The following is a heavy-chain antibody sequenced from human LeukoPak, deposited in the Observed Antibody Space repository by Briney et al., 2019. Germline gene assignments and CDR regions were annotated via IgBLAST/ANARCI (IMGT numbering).Heavy chain of an antibody. J-gene: IGHJ4*02. V-gene: IGHV4-59*08. CDR1: DGSISNYF. Sequence: PSETLSLTCTVPDGSISNYFWSWIRQPPGKGLEWIGYIYYTGMTNSNPSLKSRVTISMDTSKNQFSLNLRSVIAADTAIYYCARHGRMVIMSKFSTGIDQWGQGTVVTVSS. CDR2: IYYTGMT. D-gene: IGHD2-8*01. CDR3: ARHGRMVIMSKFSTGIDQ.